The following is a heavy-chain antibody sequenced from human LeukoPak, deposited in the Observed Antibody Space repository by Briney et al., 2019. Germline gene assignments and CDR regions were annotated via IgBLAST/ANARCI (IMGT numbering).Heavy chain of an antibody. CDR2: IIPILDIT. D-gene: IGHD4-17*01. CDR3: ARGQWDYGDYEGYGMDV. Sequence: ASVKVSCKTSGGTFSSYTFTWVRQAPGQGLEWMGRIIPILDITNYAQKFQGRVTITADKSTRTSYMELSRLRSEDTAVYYCARGQWDYGDYEGYGMDVWGQGTTVSVSS. J-gene: IGHJ6*02. CDR1: GGTFSSYT. V-gene: IGHV1-69*10.